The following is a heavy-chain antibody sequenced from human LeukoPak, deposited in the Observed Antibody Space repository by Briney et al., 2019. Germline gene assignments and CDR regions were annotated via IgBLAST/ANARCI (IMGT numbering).Heavy chain of an antibody. CDR3: ARDVVVVPAARDFDY. Sequence: GGSLRLSCAASGFTFSSYSMNWVRQAPGKGLEWVSSISSSSSYIYYADSVKGRFTISRDNAKNSLYLQMNSLRAEDTAVYYCARDVVVVPAARDFDYWGQGTPVTVSS. CDR2: ISSSSSYI. V-gene: IGHV3-21*01. CDR1: GFTFSSYS. J-gene: IGHJ4*02. D-gene: IGHD2-2*01.